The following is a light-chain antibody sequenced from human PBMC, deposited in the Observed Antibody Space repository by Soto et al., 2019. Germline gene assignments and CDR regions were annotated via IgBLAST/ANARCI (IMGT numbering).Light chain of an antibody. CDR3: ATWDDSLFGPV. V-gene: IGLV1-44*01. CDR1: SSDVGSNT. J-gene: IGLJ1*01. Sequence: QSVLTQPPSASATPGQRVTISCSGRSSDVGSNTVNWYQQFPGAAPKLLIYSNDQRPSGVPDRFSASKSGTSASLAISGLEPEDGADYYCATWDDSLFGPVFGTGTKVTVL. CDR2: SND.